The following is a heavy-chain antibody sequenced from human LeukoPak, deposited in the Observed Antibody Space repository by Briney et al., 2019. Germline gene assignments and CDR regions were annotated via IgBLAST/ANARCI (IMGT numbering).Heavy chain of an antibody. V-gene: IGHV6-1*01. Sequence: SQTLSLTCAISGDRVSSNSVTWNWIRQSPSRGLEWLGRTYYRSTWYNDYAVSVRGRITVNPDTSKNQFSLHLNSVTPEDTAVYYCARRLTQYDCFDPWGQGILVTVSS. D-gene: IGHD2-2*01. CDR3: ARRLTQYDCFDP. J-gene: IGHJ5*02. CDR1: GDRVSSNSVT. CDR2: TYYRSTWYN.